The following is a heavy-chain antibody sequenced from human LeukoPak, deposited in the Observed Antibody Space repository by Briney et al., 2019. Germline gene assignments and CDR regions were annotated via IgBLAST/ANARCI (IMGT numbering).Heavy chain of an antibody. V-gene: IGHV4-39*07. CDR3: ARGYYYDSSGYYYPPSG. D-gene: IGHD3-22*01. J-gene: IGHJ4*02. CDR2: IYYSGST. CDR1: GGSISSSSYY. Sequence: PSETLSLTCTVSGGSISSSSYYWGWIRQPPGKGLEWIGSIYYSGSTYYNPSLKSRVTISVDTSKNQFSLKLSSVTAADTAVYYRARGYYYDSSGYYYPPSGWGQGTLVTVSS.